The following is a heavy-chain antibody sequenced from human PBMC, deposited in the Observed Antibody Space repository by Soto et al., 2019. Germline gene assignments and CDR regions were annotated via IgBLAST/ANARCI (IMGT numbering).Heavy chain of an antibody. CDR2: IYYSGRT. V-gene: IGHV4-59*01. Sequence: SETLSLTCAVSGDSISGSQWWSWIRQPQGKALEWIGYIYYSGRTNYNPSLKSRVTMSLDTSKNQFSLKLSSVTAADTAVYYCARYAGSSWFDYWGQGTLVTVSS. CDR1: GDSISGSQW. J-gene: IGHJ4*02. CDR3: ARYAGSSWFDY. D-gene: IGHD6-13*01.